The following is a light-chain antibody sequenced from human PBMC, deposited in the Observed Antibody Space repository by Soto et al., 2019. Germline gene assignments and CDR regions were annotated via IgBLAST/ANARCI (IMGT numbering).Light chain of an antibody. V-gene: IGKV3-11*01. CDR2: DAS. J-gene: IGKJ5*01. Sequence: IESTQIPSTLSLNTEERATLSCRASQRVSSYLAWYQQKPGQAPRLLIYDASNRATGIPARFSGSGSGTDFTLTISSLEPEDFAVYYCQQYGNSPITFGQGTRLEI. CDR1: QRVSSY. CDR3: QQYGNSPIT.